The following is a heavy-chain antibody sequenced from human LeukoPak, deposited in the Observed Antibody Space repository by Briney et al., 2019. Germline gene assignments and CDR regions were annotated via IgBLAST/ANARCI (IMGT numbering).Heavy chain of an antibody. CDR2: IIPILGIA. J-gene: IGHJ4*02. CDR3: AXELXNYGSGSYPPDY. V-gene: IGHV1-69*04. D-gene: IGHD3-10*01. CDR1: GGTFSSYA. Sequence: SVKVSCKASGGTFSSYAISWVRQAPGQGLEWMGRIIPILGIANYAQKFQGRVTITADKSTSTAYMELSSLRSEDTAVYYCAXELXNYGSGSYPPDYWGQGTLVTVSS.